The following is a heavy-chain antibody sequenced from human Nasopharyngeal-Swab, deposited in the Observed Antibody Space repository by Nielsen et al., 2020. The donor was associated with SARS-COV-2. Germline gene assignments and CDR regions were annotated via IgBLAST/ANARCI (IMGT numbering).Heavy chain of an antibody. CDR3: ARGLPIFDWFDP. J-gene: IGHJ5*02. CDR2: ISSSGSMI. V-gene: IGHV3-11*04. CDR1: GFTFSDYY. D-gene: IGHD3-3*01. Sequence: GGSLRLSCAASGFTFSDYYTSWIRQAPGKGLEWVSYISSSGSMIYYADSVKGRFTISRDNAKNSLYLQMNSLRAEDTAVYYCARGLPIFDWFDPWGQGTLVSVSS.